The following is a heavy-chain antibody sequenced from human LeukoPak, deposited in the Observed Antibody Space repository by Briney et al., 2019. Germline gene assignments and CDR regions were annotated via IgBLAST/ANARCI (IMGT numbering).Heavy chain of an antibody. D-gene: IGHD2/OR15-2a*01. Sequence: PSETLSLTCTVSGGSISSGDYYWSWIRQSPGKGLEWIGNIYHNGSTYYNPSLKSRVTISVDTSKNQFSLKLSSVTAADTAVYYCAREVLREGAFDIWGQGTMVTVSS. CDR3: AREVLREGAFDI. CDR2: IYHNGST. V-gene: IGHV4-30-4*01. J-gene: IGHJ3*02. CDR1: GGSISSGDYY.